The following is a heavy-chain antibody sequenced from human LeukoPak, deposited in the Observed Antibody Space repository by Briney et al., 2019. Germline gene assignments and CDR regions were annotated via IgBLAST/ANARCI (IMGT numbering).Heavy chain of an antibody. Sequence: VSVKVSCKASGYTFTGYYMHWVRQAPGQGLEWMGWINPNSGGTNYAQKFQGRVTMTRDTSISTAYMELSRLRSDDTAVYYCARAGSSSRWVNDYWGQGTLVTVSS. CDR2: INPNSGGT. V-gene: IGHV1-2*02. CDR3: ARAGSSSRWVNDY. CDR1: GYTFTGYY. J-gene: IGHJ4*02. D-gene: IGHD6-13*01.